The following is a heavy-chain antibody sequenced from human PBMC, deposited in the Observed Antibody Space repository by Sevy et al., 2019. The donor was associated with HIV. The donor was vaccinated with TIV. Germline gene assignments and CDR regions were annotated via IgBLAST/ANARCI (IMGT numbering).Heavy chain of an antibody. D-gene: IGHD3-22*01. V-gene: IGHV1-2*02. Sequence: ASVKVSCKTSGSTFSDDYVHWVRRAPGAGLEWLGWINSAGANFAEIFQDRLSMTRDASISTAYMELRSLRSDDTATYYCATSANVDSNWLDPWGQGTLVTVSS. CDR3: ATSANVDSNWLDP. J-gene: IGHJ5*02. CDR1: GSTFSDDY. CDR2: INSAGA.